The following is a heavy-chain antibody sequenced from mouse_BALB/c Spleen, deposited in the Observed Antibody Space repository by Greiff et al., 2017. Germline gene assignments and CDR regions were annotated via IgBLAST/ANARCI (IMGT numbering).Heavy chain of an antibody. V-gene: IGHV1-18*01. CDR3: ARGGYYRYDRAWFAY. J-gene: IGHJ3*01. CDR2: INPNNGGT. D-gene: IGHD2-14*01. Sequence: VHVKQSGPELVKPGASVKIPCKASGYTFTDYNMDWVKQSHGKSLEWIGDINPNNGGTIYNQKFKGKATLTVDKSSSTAYMELRSLTSEDTAVYYCARGGYYRYDRAWFAYWGQGTLVTVSA. CDR1: GYTFTDYN.